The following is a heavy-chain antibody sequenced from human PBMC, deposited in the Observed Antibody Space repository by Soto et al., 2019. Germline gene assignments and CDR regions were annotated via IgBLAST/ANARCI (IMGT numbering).Heavy chain of an antibody. J-gene: IGHJ4*02. CDR1: GYTLTELF. CDR2: FDPEDGET. Sequence: ASVKVSCKVSGYTLTELFMHWVRQAPGKGLEWMGGFDPEDGETIYAQKFQGRVTMTEDTSTDTAYMELSSLRSEDTAVYYCAPDPESVSAALANWGQGTPVTVSS. D-gene: IGHD3-3*01. CDR3: APDPESVSAALAN. V-gene: IGHV1-24*01.